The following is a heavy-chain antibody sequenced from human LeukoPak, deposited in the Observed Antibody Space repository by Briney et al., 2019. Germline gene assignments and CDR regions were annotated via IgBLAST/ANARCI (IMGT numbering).Heavy chain of an antibody. CDR3: AKNLAAASDDAFDI. CDR2: IYSGGST. CDR1: GFTVSSNY. J-gene: IGHJ3*02. V-gene: IGHV3-53*01. Sequence: PGGSLRLSCAASGFTVSSNYMSWVRQAPGKGLEWVSVIYSGGSTYYADSVKGQFTISRDNSKNTLCLQMNSLRAEDTAVYYCAKNLAAASDDAFDIWGQGTMVTVSS. D-gene: IGHD6-13*01.